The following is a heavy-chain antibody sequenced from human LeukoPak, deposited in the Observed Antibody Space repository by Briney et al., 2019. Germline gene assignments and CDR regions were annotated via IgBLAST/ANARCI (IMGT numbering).Heavy chain of an antibody. CDR1: GFTFDDYA. CDR2: LSWNSGSI. CDR3: AKSHSSGWYEVGTAIDY. D-gene: IGHD6-19*01. J-gene: IGHJ4*02. Sequence: PGRSLRLSCAASGFTFDDYAMHWVRQAPGKGLEWVSGLSWNSGSIGYADSVNGRFTISRDNAKNSLYLQMNKLRAEDMALYYCAKSHSSGWYEVGTAIDYWGQGTLVTVSS. V-gene: IGHV3-9*03.